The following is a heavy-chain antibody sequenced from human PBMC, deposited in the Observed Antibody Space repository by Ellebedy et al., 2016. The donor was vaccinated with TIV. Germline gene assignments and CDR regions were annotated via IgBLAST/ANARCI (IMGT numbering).Heavy chain of an antibody. CDR3: ATDQTWVPAAMLYYFES. D-gene: IGHD2-2*01. Sequence: GESLKISCAASGFTFSTYAMHWVRQAPGKGLEWVAVISYDGSNKYYADSVKGRFTISRDNSKNTLYLQVNSLRAEDTAVYYCATDQTWVPAAMLYYFESWGQGTLVTVSS. V-gene: IGHV3-30*01. CDR2: ISYDGSNK. J-gene: IGHJ4*02. CDR1: GFTFSTYA.